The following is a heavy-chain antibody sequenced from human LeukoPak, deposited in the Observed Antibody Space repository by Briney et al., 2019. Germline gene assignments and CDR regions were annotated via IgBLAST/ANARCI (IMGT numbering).Heavy chain of an antibody. CDR2: IRYDGSNK. CDR1: GFTFSSYG. V-gene: IGHV3-30*02. CDR3: AKDSRRPKNIVVVPAAIVGVDY. J-gene: IGHJ4*02. Sequence: PGGSLRLSCAASGFTFSSYGMHWVRQAPGKGLEWVAFIRYDGSNKYYADSVKGRFTISRDNSKNTLYLQMNSLRAEGTAVYYCAKDSRRPKNIVVVPAAIVGVDYWGQGTLVTVSS. D-gene: IGHD2-2*02.